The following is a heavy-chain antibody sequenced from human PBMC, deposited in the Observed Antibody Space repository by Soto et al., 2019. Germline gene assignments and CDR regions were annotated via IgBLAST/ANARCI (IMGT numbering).Heavy chain of an antibody. CDR1: GFIFDDYA. CDR2: ISWNSGSL. CDR3: TKGAQYDILTGYYDF. V-gene: IGHV3-9*01. Sequence: EVQLVESGGGLVQPGRSLRLSCAASGFIFDDYAMHWVRQAPGKGLEWVAGISWNSGSLMYGGSVKGRFTISRDNAKKSLYLLRKSLRAEETALYYCTKGAQYDILTGYYDFWGQGRLVTVSS. J-gene: IGHJ4*02. D-gene: IGHD3-9*01.